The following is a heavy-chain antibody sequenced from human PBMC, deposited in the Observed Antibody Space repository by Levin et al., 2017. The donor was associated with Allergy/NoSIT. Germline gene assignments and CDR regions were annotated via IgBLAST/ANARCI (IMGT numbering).Heavy chain of an antibody. CDR3: ARGENYYFDY. Sequence: SETLSLTCAVYGGSFSGYYWSWIRQPPGKGLEWIGEINHSGSTNYNPSLKSRVTISVDTSKNQFSLKLSSVTAADTAVYYCARGENYYFDYWGQGTLVTVSS. D-gene: IGHD1-7*01. CDR2: INHSGST. CDR1: GGSFSGYY. V-gene: IGHV4-34*01. J-gene: IGHJ4*02.